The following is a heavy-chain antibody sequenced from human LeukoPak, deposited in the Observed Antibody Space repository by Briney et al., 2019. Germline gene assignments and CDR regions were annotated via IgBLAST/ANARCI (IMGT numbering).Heavy chain of an antibody. CDR1: GFTFSTYA. Sequence: GGSLRLSCAASGFTFSTYAVSWVRQSPGKGLEWVSTISASGGTTYYADSVKGRFTISRDDSRNTLYLQMNSLRADDTAVYYCAKDQGSSRTDKYFDYWGQGTPVTVSS. CDR2: ISASGGTT. CDR3: AKDQGSSRTDKYFDY. V-gene: IGHV3-23*01. J-gene: IGHJ4*02. D-gene: IGHD6-13*01.